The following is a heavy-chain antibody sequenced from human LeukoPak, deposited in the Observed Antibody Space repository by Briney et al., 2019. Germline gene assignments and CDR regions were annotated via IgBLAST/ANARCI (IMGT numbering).Heavy chain of an antibody. V-gene: IGHV3-23*01. CDR1: GFTFSSYA. J-gene: IGHJ4*02. D-gene: IGHD2-2*01. Sequence: PGGSLRLSCAASGFTFSSYAMSWVRQAPGKGLEWVSAISGSGGSTYYADSVKGRFTISRDNSKNTLYLQMNSLRAEDTAVYYCAKVPIVVVPAAEGPGGYFDYWGQGTLVTVSS. CDR2: ISGSGGST. CDR3: AKVPIVVVPAAEGPGGYFDY.